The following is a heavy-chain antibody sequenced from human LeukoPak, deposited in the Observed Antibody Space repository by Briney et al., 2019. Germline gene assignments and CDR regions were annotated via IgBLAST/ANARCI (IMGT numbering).Heavy chain of an antibody. Sequence: ASVKVSCKASGYTFTSCDINWVRQATGQGLEWMGWMNPNSGNTGYAQKFQGRVTMTRNTSISTAYMELSSLRSEDTAVYDCARVSRHLGYSSSGWFDPWGQGTLVTVSS. V-gene: IGHV1-8*01. CDR3: ARVSRHLGYSSSGWFDP. J-gene: IGHJ5*02. D-gene: IGHD6-13*01. CDR1: GYTFTSCD. CDR2: MNPNSGNT.